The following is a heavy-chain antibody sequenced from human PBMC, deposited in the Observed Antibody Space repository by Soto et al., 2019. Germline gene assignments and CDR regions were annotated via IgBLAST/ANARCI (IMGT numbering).Heavy chain of an antibody. CDR1: GGSISSGGYY. D-gene: IGHD6-13*01. CDR3: ASYSPPPWYSSSYYYGMDV. Sequence: PSETLSLTCTVSGGSISSGGYYWSWVRQHPGKGLEWIGYIYYSGSTYYNPSLKSRVTISVDTSKNQFSLKMSSVTAEDTSVYYCASYSPPPWYSSSYYYGMDVWGQGPTGTVSS. V-gene: IGHV4-31*03. CDR2: IYYSGST. J-gene: IGHJ6*02.